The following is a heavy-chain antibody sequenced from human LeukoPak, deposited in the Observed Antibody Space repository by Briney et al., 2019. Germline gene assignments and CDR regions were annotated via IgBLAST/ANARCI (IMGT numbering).Heavy chain of an antibody. CDR2: INYSGST. CDR3: ARGIMMVGP. V-gene: IGHV4-59*01. Sequence: SETLSLTCTVSGGSISSYYWSWLRQPPGKGLEWIGYINYSGSTTYNPSLKSRVAISVDTSKNQFSLKLSSVTAADTAVYYCARGIMMVGPWGQGTLVTVSS. CDR1: GGSISSYY. D-gene: IGHD3-16*01. J-gene: IGHJ5*02.